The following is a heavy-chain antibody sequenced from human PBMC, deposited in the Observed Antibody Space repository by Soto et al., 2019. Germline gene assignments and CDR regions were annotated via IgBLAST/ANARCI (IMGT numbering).Heavy chain of an antibody. J-gene: IGHJ5*02. CDR1: GGSISSYY. Sequence: SETLSLTCTVSGGSISSYYWSWIRQPPGKGLEWIGYIYYRGSTNYNPSLKSRVTISVDTSKNQFSLKLSSVTAADTAAYYCARADTMATSSLAFDPWGQGTLVTSPQ. D-gene: IGHD5-12*01. CDR2: IYYRGST. CDR3: ARADTMATSSLAFDP. V-gene: IGHV4-59*01.